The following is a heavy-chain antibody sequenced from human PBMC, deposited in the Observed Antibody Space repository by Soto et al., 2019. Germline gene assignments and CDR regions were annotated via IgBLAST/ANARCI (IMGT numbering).Heavy chain of an antibody. V-gene: IGHV3-23*01. Sequence: EVQLLESGGGLVQPGGSLRLSCAASGFTFSSYAMSWVRQAPGKGLEWVSAITGSGDSTYYADSVKGRFTVSRDNSKNTLYLQMNSLRAEDTAEYYCAKVFVFTITKASDYWGLGTLVTVSS. J-gene: IGHJ4*02. D-gene: IGHD5-12*01. CDR2: ITGSGDST. CDR1: GFTFSSYA. CDR3: AKVFVFTITKASDY.